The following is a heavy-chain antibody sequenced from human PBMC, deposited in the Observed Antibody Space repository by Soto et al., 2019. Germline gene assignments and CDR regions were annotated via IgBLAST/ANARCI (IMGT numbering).Heavy chain of an antibody. D-gene: IGHD3-3*01. V-gene: IGHV1-3*01. Sequence: GASVKVSCKASGYTFTSYAMHWLRQAPGQRLEWMGWINAGNGNTKYSQKFQGRATITRDTSASTAYMELSSLRSEDTAVYYCARDRAIFGVVPYYYYYMDVWGKGTTVTVSS. CDR1: GYTFTSYA. CDR3: ARDRAIFGVVPYYYYYMDV. CDR2: INAGNGNT. J-gene: IGHJ6*03.